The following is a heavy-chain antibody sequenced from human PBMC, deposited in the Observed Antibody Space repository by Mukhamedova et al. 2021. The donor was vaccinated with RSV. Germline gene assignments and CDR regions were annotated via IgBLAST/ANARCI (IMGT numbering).Heavy chain of an antibody. CDR3: TSPLAGRFDY. J-gene: IGHJ4*02. Sequence: TDYAAPVKGRFTISRDDSKNTLYLQMNSLKTEDTAVYYWTSPLAGRFDYWGQGTLVTVSS. V-gene: IGHV3-15*01. CDR2: T.